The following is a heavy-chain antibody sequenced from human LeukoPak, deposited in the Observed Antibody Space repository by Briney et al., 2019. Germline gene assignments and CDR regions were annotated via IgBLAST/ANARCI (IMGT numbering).Heavy chain of an antibody. CDR1: GGSISSSSYY. CDR2: INHSGST. D-gene: IGHD2-2*02. CDR3: ARERGYCSSTSCYRPPAFDI. V-gene: IGHV4-39*07. J-gene: IGHJ3*02. Sequence: SETLSLTCTVSGGSISSSSYYWGWIRQPPGKGLEWIGEINHSGSTNYNPSLKSRVTISVDTSKNQFSLKLSSVTAADTAVYYCARERGYCSSTSCYRPPAFDIWGQGTMVTVSS.